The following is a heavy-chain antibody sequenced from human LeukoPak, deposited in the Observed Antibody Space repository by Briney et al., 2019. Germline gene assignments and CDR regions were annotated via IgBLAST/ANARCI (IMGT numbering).Heavy chain of an antibody. CDR3: AKAEYDFWSGYLGN. CDR1: GFTFDDYT. CDR2: ISWDGGST. Sequence: PGGSLRLSCAASGFTFDDYTMHWVRHAPGKGLEWVSLISWDGGSTYYADSVKGRFTISRDNSKNSLYLQMNSLRTEDTALYYCAKAEYDFWSGYLGNWGQGTLVTVSS. D-gene: IGHD3-3*01. V-gene: IGHV3-43*01. J-gene: IGHJ4*02.